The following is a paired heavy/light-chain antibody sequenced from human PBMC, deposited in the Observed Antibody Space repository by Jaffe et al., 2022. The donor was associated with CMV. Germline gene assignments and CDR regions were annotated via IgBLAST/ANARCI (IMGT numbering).Heavy chain of an antibody. J-gene: IGHJ4*02. CDR2: MYYSGST. D-gene: IGHD3-22*01. CDR1: GDSIYSSSYY. V-gene: IGHV4-39*01. Sequence: QLQLQESGPGLVKPSETLSLTCTVSGDSIYSSSYYWGWIRQPPGKGLEWIGSMYYSGSTYYNPSLKSRVTISVDTSKNQFSLKLSSVTAADTAVYYCARHFGYYDSGGFLGGVSFFDYWGQGTLVSVSS. CDR3: ARHFGYYDSGGFLGGVSFFDY.
Light chain of an antibody. CDR1: SSDVGGYKH. V-gene: IGLV2-14*01. J-gene: IGLJ2*01. CDR3: SSYTTSSPV. CDR2: DFS. Sequence: QSALTQPASVSGSPGQSITISCTGTSSDVGGYKHVSWYQQYPGKAPKLMLYDFSNRPSGVSGRFSGSKSGNTASLTISGLQAEDEADYYCSSYTTSSPVFGGGTKLTVL.